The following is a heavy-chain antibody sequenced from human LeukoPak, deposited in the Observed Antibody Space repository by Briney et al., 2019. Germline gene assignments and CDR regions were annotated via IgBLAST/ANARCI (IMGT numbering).Heavy chain of an antibody. CDR3: ARDKASCLVDP. CDR1: GYTFTSYY. J-gene: IGHJ5*02. D-gene: IGHD2-2*01. CDR2: INPSGGST. V-gene: IGHV1-46*01. Sequence: ASVKVSCKASGYTFTSYYMHWVRQAPGQGLEWMGIINPSGGSTSYAQKFQGRVTMTTDTSTSTAYMELRSLRSDDTAVYYCARDKASCLVDPWGQGTLVTVSS.